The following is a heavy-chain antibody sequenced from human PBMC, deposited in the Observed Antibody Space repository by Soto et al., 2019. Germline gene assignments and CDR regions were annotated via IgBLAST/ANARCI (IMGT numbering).Heavy chain of an antibody. Sequence: HPGGSLRLSCAASGFTFSSYGMHWVRQAPGKGLEWVAVIWYDGSNKYYADSVKGRFTISRDNSKNTLYLQMNSLRAEDTAVYYCARNLESGSYSLQVSYWGQGTLVTVSS. V-gene: IGHV3-33*01. J-gene: IGHJ4*02. CDR1: GFTFSSYG. D-gene: IGHD1-26*01. CDR3: ARNLESGSYSLQVSY. CDR2: IWYDGSNK.